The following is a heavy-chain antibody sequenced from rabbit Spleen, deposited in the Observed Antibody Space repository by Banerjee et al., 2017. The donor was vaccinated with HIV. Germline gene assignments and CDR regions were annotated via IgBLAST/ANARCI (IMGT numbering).Heavy chain of an antibody. D-gene: IGHD8-1*01. CDR3: VRAAAYAGSSYYYDPTRLDL. CDR1: GVSLNDKDV. CDR2: IAGSSSGFT. Sequence: EQLEESGGGLVKPEGSLTLTCKASGVSLNDKDVMCWVRQAPGKGLEWISCIAGSSSGFTYSATWAKGRFTCSKTSSTTVTLQMTSLTVADTATYFCVRAAAYAGSSYYYDPTRLDLWGPGTLVTVS. V-gene: IGHV1S45*01. J-gene: IGHJ6*01.